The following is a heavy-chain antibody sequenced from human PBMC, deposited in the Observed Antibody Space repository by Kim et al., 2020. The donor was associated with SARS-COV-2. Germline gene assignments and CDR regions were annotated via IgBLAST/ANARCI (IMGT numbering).Heavy chain of an antibody. D-gene: IGHD3-22*01. Sequence: GGSLRLSCAASGFTFSSYSMNWVRQAPGKGLEWVSSISSSSSYIYYVDSVKGRFTISRDNAKNSLYLQMNSLRAEDTAVYYCARDVNYYDSSGYPAHWGQGTLVTVSS. J-gene: IGHJ4*02. CDR2: ISSSSSYI. CDR1: GFTFSSYS. CDR3: ARDVNYYDSSGYPAH. V-gene: IGHV3-21*01.